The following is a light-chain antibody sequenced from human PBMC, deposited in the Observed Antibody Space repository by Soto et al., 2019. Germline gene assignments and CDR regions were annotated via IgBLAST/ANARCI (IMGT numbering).Light chain of an antibody. J-gene: IGKJ4*01. CDR3: QQYNSYSLT. CDR2: DDS. CDR1: QSISSW. Sequence: DIQMTESPSTLSASLGDRVTITCLASQSISSWLACYQQTPGKAPKLLIYDDSSLESGVPSRFSGSGSGKEFTLTLSSLQPDDFATYYCQQYNSYSLTFGGGTKVAIK. V-gene: IGKV1-5*01.